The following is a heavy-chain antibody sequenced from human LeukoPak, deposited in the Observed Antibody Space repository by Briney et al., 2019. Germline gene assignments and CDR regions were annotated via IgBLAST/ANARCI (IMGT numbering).Heavy chain of an antibody. D-gene: IGHD6-13*01. V-gene: IGHV3-7*01. J-gene: IGHJ4*02. CDR3: ARDRVWYCSSWYQFDY. CDR1: GFTFSSYW. CDR2: IKQDGSEK. Sequence: GGSLRLSCAASGFTFSSYWMSWVRQAPGKGLEWVASIKQDGSEKYYVDSVKGRFTISRDNAKNSLYLQMNSLRAEDTAVYYCARDRVWYCSSWYQFDYWGQGTLVTVSS.